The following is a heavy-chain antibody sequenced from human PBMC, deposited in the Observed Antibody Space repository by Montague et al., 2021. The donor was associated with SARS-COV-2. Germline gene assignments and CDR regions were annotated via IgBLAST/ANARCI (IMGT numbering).Heavy chain of an antibody. J-gene: IGHJ4*02. V-gene: IGHV4-61*02. Sequence: TLSFTCTVSGGSISSGSYYWSWIRQPAGKGLEWIGRIYTSGTTDYSFSLKSRVTISVDTSKNQFSLKLTPVTAADTAVYYCARAHSGSWAHLDNWGQGSLVTVSS. CDR1: GGSISSGSYY. CDR3: ARAHSGSWAHLDN. D-gene: IGHD5-12*01. CDR2: IYTSGTT.